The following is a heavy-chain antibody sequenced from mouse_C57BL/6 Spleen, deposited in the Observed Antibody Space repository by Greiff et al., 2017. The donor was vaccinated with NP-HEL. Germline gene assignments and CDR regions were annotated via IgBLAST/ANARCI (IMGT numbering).Heavy chain of an antibody. V-gene: IGHV1-76*01. CDR2: IYPGSGNT. CDR3: ARSGPTGRRGFDY. D-gene: IGHD2-12*01. J-gene: IGHJ2*01. Sequence: QVHVKQSGAELVRPGASVKLSCKASGYTFTDYYINWVKQRPGPGLEWIARIYPGSGNTYYNEKFKGKATLTAEKSSSTAYMQLSSLTSEESAVYFCARSGPTGRRGFDYWGQGTTLTVSS. CDR1: GYTFTDYY.